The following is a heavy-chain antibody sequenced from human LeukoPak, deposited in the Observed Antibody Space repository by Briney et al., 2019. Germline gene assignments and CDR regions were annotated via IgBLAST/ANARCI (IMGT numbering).Heavy chain of an antibody. CDR1: GFTFSTFS. J-gene: IGHJ6*02. V-gene: IGHV3-21*01. CDR2: TSSGSDSA. D-gene: IGHD4-17*01. Sequence: GGSLRLSCVASGFTFSTFSMNWVRQAPGKGRAWVSSTSSGSDSAYYADSVKGRFTISRDDAKDSLFLQMNSLRADDTAVYYCAREYGDYDSYYYGLDVWGQGTTVTVSS. CDR3: AREYGDYDSYYYGLDV.